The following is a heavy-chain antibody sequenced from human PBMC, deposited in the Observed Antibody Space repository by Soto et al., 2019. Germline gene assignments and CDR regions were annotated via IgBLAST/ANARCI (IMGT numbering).Heavy chain of an antibody. D-gene: IGHD6-19*01. V-gene: IGHV1-18*01. CDR2: ISAYNGNT. J-gene: IGHJ5*02. CDR1: GYTFTSYG. CDR3: AKSPASAVAGPDNWFDP. Sequence: ASVKVSCKASGYTFTSYGISWVRQAPGQGLEWMGWISAYNGNTNYAQKLQGRVTMTTDTSTSTAYMELRSLRSDDTAVYYCAKSPASAVAGPDNWFDPWGQGTLVTVSS.